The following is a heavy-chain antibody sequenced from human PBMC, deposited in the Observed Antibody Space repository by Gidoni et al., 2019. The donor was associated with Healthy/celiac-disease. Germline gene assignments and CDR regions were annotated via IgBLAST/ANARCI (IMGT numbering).Heavy chain of an antibody. D-gene: IGHD3-3*02. V-gene: IGHV3-11*06. J-gene: IGHJ6*02. Sequence: GQLVGSGGGLFKPGGSLRLSGAASGFTFRADYLRWIRHAPGKGLVWVSYIRSSSSYTYYAGSVKCRLTISRDNAKISLYLQMNSLRADEKAVYYCATDIISIPPDYYYYDGMDVWGQGTTVTVSS. CDR2: IRSSSSYT. CDR3: ATDIISIPPDYYYYDGMDV. CDR1: GFTFRADY.